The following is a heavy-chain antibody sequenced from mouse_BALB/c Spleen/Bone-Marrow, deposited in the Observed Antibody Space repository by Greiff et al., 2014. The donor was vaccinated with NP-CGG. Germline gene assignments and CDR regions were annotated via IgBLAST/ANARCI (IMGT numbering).Heavy chain of an antibody. CDR1: GYSFTGYN. J-gene: IGHJ1*01. Sequence: EVKVVKSGPELEKPGASVKISCKASGYSFTGYNMNWVKQSNGKSLEWIGNIDPYYGGTTYNQKFKGKATLTVDKSSSTAYMQLKSLTSEDSAVYYCARVGDNRHFDVWGAGTTVTVSS. CDR2: IDPYYGGT. V-gene: IGHV1-39*01. D-gene: IGHD3-3*01. CDR3: ARVGDNRHFDV.